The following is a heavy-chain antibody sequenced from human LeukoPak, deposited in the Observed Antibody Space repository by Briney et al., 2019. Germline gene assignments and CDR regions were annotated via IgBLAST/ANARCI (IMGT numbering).Heavy chain of an antibody. Sequence: GGSLRLSCAASGITFTGNWHWVRQAPGKGLVGVSRIRSDGSSTTYADSVKGRFTISRDSAKNTLYLEMNSLRAEDTAVYYCARDPTLDEGNGFDIWGQGTMVTVSS. J-gene: IGHJ3*02. CDR2: IRSDGSST. D-gene: IGHD4-23*01. CDR1: GITFTGNW. CDR3: ARDPTLDEGNGFDI. V-gene: IGHV3-74*03.